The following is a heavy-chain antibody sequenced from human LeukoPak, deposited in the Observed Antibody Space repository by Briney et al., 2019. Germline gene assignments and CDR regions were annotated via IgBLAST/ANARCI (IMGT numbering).Heavy chain of an antibody. D-gene: IGHD1-26*01. CDR2: IIPILGIA. Sequence: SVKVSCKASGYIFTAYYMYWVRQAPGQGLEWMGRIIPILGIANYAQKFQGRVTITADKSTSTAYMELSSLRSEDTAVYYCASLVAAKEYYFDYWGQGTLVTVSS. CDR1: GYIFTAYY. CDR3: ASLVAAKEYYFDY. V-gene: IGHV1-69*02. J-gene: IGHJ4*02.